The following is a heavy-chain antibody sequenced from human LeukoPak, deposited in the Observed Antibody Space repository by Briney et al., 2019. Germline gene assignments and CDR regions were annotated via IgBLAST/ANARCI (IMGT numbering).Heavy chain of an antibody. V-gene: IGHV4-4*07. D-gene: IGHD6-13*01. Sequence: SETLSLTCTVSGGSISSYYWSWIRQPAGKGLEWIGRIYTSGSTNYNPSLKGRVTMSVDTPKNQFSLKLSSVTAADTAVYYCARETAAAGTYYYYYMDVWGKGTTVTVSS. CDR2: IYTSGST. J-gene: IGHJ6*03. CDR3: ARETAAAGTYYYYYMDV. CDR1: GGSISSYY.